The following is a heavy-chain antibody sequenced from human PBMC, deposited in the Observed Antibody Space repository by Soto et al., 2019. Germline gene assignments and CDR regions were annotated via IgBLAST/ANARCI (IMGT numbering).Heavy chain of an antibody. CDR3: TRANTSPFDY. V-gene: IGHV3-33*01. Sequence: QVQLVESGGGVVQPGGSLRLSCAASGFTFSRFGMHWVRQAPGKGLEWVAIIWYDGSQQFYADSVKGRFTISRDTSRNILYLQTNSLRAEDTAVYYCTRANTSPFDYWGQGALVTVSS. CDR1: GFTFSRFG. J-gene: IGHJ4*02. CDR2: IWYDGSQQ.